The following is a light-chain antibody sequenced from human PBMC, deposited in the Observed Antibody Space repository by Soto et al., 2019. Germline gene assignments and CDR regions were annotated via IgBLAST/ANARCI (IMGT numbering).Light chain of an antibody. J-gene: IGLJ2*01. CDR1: SSDVGGYNY. CDR2: EVS. V-gene: IGLV2-8*01. Sequence: QSALTQPPSASGSPGQSVTISCTGTSSDVGGYNYVSWYQQHPGKAPKLMIYEVSKRPSGVPDRFSGSKSGNTASLPVSGLQAEDEAEEYCSSCAGRNKSLFGGGTSWPS. CDR3: SSCAGRNKSL.